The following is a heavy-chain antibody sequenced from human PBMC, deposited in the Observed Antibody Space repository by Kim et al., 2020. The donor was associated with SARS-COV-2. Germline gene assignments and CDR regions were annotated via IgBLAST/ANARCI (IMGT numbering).Heavy chain of an antibody. CDR2: IYPGDSDT. CDR3: ASSHNSMAIYYYDSSGYFYGAFDI. CDR1: GYSFTSYW. V-gene: IGHV5-51*01. J-gene: IGHJ3*02. D-gene: IGHD3-22*01. Sequence: GESLKISCQGSGYSFTSYWIGWVRQMPGKGLEWMGIIYPGDSDTRYSPSFQGQVTISADKSISTAYLQWSSLKASDTAMYYCASSHNSMAIYYYDSSGYFYGAFDIWGQGTMVTVSS.